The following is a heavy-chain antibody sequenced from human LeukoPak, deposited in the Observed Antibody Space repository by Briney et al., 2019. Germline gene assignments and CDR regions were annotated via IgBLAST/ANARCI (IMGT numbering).Heavy chain of an antibody. J-gene: IGHJ4*02. CDR3: ARTQTYCSGGSCYGY. CDR2: IYHSGST. Sequence: SGTLSLTCAVSGGSISSSNWWSWVRQPPGKGLEWIGEIYHSGSTNYNPSLKSRVTISVDKSKNQFSLKLSSVTAADTAVYYCARTQTYCSGGSCYGYWGQGTLVTVSS. D-gene: IGHD2-15*01. CDR1: GGSISSSNW. V-gene: IGHV4-4*02.